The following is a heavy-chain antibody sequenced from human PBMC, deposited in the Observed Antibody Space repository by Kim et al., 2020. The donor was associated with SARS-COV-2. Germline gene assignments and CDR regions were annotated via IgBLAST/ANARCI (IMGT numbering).Heavy chain of an antibody. D-gene: IGHD6-19*01. J-gene: IGHJ4*02. Sequence: SETLSLTCAVYGGSFSGYYWSWIRQPPGKGLEWIGEINHSGSTNYNPSLKSRVTISVDTSKNQFSLKLSSVTAADTAVYYCARGRAPLFSSGWYSCFDYWGQGTLVTVSS. CDR3: ARGRAPLFSSGWYSCFDY. V-gene: IGHV4-34*01. CDR2: INHSGST. CDR1: GGSFSGYY.